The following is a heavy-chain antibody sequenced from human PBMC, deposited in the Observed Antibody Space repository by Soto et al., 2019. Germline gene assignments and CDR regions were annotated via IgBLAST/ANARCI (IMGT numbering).Heavy chain of an antibody. V-gene: IGHV3-11*01. CDR3: ARSGSGYSFDP. J-gene: IGHJ5*02. Sequence: QVLLVESGGGLVKPGGSLRLSCAASGFTFSDYYMSWVRQTRGKGLEWVSYIITGGSLKYYADSVKGRFAISRDDAKNSLYLQMNSLRAEDTAVYYCARSGSGYSFDPWGQGTLVTVSS. CDR1: GFTFSDYY. D-gene: IGHD3-22*01. CDR2: IITGGSLK.